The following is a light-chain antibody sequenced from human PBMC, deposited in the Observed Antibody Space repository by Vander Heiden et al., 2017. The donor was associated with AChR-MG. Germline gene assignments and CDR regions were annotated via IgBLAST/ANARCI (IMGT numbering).Light chain of an antibody. CDR1: QSVLSSSNNKNY. CDR3: QQFYSTPLT. J-gene: IGKJ4*01. Sequence: DIVMTQSPDSLAGSLGERATINCKSSQSVLSSSNNKNYLAWYQQKPGQPPKLLIYWASTRQPGVPDRFSGSGSGTDFTLTISSLRAEDVAVYYCQQFYSTPLTFGGGTKVEIK. V-gene: IGKV4-1*01. CDR2: WAS.